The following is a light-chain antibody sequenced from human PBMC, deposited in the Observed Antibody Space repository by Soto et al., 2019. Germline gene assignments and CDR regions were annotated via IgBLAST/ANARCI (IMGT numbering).Light chain of an antibody. V-gene: IGKV3-20*01. Sequence: EIVLTQSPGTLSLSPGQRPTLSCRASQSVSSIYLAWYQQKPGQAPRLLIYGASSRATGIPDRFSGSGSGTDFTLTISRLQPEDFAVYYWQQYGNFSWTFGQGTKVEIK. CDR3: QQYGNFSWT. CDR1: QSVSSIY. CDR2: GAS. J-gene: IGKJ1*01.